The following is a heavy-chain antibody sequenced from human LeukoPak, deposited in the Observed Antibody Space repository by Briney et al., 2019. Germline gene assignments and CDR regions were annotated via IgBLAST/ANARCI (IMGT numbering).Heavy chain of an antibody. J-gene: IGHJ5*02. Sequence: SETLSLTCTVSVGSISIGGYYWSWVRQHPGEGLEWIGYIYYSGSTYYNPALKSRVTISVETSKNQFSLKLSSVTAADTAVYYCARAGYSTNTRWFDPWGQGTLVTVSS. V-gene: IGHV4-31*03. CDR2: IYYSGST. D-gene: IGHD4-11*01. CDR1: VGSISIGGYY. CDR3: ARAGYSTNTRWFDP.